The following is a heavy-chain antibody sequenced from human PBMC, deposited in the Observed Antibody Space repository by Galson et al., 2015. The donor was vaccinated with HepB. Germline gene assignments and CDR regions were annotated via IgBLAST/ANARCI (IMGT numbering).Heavy chain of an antibody. CDR2: IYSGGST. Sequence: LRLSCAASGFTVSRNYMSWVRQAPGKGLEWVSIIYSGGSTYHADSVKGRFTISRDNSKNTLYLQMNSLRAEDTAVYYCARGKGYSSSRGLSYYFDYWGQGTLVTVSS. V-gene: IGHV3-53*01. CDR1: GFTVSRNY. D-gene: IGHD6-13*01. CDR3: ARGKGYSSSRGLSYYFDY. J-gene: IGHJ4*02.